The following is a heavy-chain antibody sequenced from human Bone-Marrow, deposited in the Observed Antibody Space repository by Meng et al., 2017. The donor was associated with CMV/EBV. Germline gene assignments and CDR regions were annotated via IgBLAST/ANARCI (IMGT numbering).Heavy chain of an antibody. Sequence: GESLKISCAASGFTVSSNYMSWVRQAPGKGLEWVSVIYSGGSTYYADSVKGRFTISRDNAKNSLYLQMNSLRAEDTAVYYCARERVGVVVPAAQDYWGQGTLVTVSS. V-gene: IGHV3-53*01. D-gene: IGHD2-2*01. CDR1: GFTVSSNY. J-gene: IGHJ4*02. CDR2: IYSGGST. CDR3: ARERVGVVVPAAQDY.